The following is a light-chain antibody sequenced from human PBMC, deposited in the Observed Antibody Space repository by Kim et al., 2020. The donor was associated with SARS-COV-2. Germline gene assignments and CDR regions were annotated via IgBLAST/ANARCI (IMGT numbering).Light chain of an antibody. V-gene: IGKV1-39*01. CDR1: QSISGW. Sequence: DIQMTQSPSTLSASVGDRVTITCRASQSISGWLAWYQQKPGRAPKLLISAASTLQGGVPSRFSGSGSETDFTLTISSLQPDDFATYFCQQSYITPFTFGPGTKVDIK. CDR2: AAS. J-gene: IGKJ3*01. CDR3: QQSYITPFT.